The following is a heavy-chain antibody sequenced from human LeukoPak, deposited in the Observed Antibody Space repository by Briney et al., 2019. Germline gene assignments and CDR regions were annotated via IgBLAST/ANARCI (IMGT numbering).Heavy chain of an antibody. CDR3: ARVLYWSYCGGDCYGAVDY. Sequence: PGGSLRLSCAASGFTFSSYSMNWVRQAPGKGLEWVSYISSSSSTIYYADSVKGRFTISRDNAKNSLYLQMNSLRAEDTAVYYCARVLYWSYCGGDCYGAVDYWGQGTLVTVSS. J-gene: IGHJ4*02. CDR2: ISSSSSTI. D-gene: IGHD2-21*02. CDR1: GFTFSSYS. V-gene: IGHV3-48*04.